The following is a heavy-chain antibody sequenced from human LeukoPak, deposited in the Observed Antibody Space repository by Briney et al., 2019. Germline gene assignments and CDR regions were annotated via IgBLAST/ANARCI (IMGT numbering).Heavy chain of an antibody. Sequence: ASVKVSCKASGYTFTSYDINWVRQATGQGLEWMGWMNPNSGNTGYAQKFQGRVTITRNTSISTAYMELSSLRSEDTAVYYCASELRFLEWSNYYMDVWGKGTTVTVSS. CDR3: ASELRFLEWSNYYMDV. V-gene: IGHV1-8*03. J-gene: IGHJ6*03. D-gene: IGHD3-3*01. CDR1: GYTFTSYD. CDR2: MNPNSGNT.